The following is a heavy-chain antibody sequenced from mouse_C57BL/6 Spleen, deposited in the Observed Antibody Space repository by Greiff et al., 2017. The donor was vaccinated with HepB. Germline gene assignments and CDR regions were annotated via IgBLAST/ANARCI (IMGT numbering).Heavy chain of an antibody. CDR3: ASSGWLPYYLDY. J-gene: IGHJ2*01. Sequence: VQLQQSGAELVKPGASVKLSCKASGYTFTSYWMQWVKQRPGQGLEWIGELDPSDSYTNYNQKFKGKAKLTVDTSSSTAYMQLSSLTSEDSAVYYFASSGWLPYYLDYWGQGTTLTVSS. CDR1: GYTFTSYW. D-gene: IGHD2-2*01. V-gene: IGHV1-50*01. CDR2: LDPSDSYT.